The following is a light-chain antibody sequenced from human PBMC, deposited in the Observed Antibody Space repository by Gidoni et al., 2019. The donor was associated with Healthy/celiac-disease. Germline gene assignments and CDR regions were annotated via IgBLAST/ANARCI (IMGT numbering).Light chain of an antibody. CDR2: KAS. CDR1: QSISGR. V-gene: IGKV1-5*03. CDR3: QQYNSYPWT. Sequence: DIQMIQSPSTMSASVGDRVTITCRASQSISGRLAWYQKKPGKDPKLLIYKASRLESGVPSRFSGSGSGTEFTLTISSLQPDDFATYYCQQYNSYPWTFGQGTKVEIK. J-gene: IGKJ1*01.